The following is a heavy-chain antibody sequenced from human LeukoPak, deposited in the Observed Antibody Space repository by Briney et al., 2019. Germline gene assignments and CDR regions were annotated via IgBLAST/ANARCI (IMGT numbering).Heavy chain of an antibody. CDR1: GYTLTTYY. V-gene: IGHV1-46*01. CDR2: HNPITGST. Sequence: ASVKVSCKASGYTLTTYYMHWVRQAPGQGLEWMGMHNPITGSTNYAQKFQGRVTMTRDTSTGTVYMEVSSLRSEDTAVYYCARGSSWYKYYFDFWGQGTLVTVSS. D-gene: IGHD6-13*01. J-gene: IGHJ4*02. CDR3: ARGSSWYKYYFDF.